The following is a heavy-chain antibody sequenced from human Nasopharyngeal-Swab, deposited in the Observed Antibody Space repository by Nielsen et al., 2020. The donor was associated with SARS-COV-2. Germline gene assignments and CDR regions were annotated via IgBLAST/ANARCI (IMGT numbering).Heavy chain of an antibody. D-gene: IGHD6-13*01. V-gene: IGHV3-9*01. CDR3: AKVGAAAEDYFDY. J-gene: IGHJ4*02. Sequence: SLKISCAASGFTFDDYAMHRVRQAPGKGLEWVSGISWNSGSIGYADSVKGRFTISRDNAKNSLYLQMNSLRAEDTALYYCAKVGAAAEDYFDYWGQGTLVTVSS. CDR1: GFTFDDYA. CDR2: ISWNSGSI.